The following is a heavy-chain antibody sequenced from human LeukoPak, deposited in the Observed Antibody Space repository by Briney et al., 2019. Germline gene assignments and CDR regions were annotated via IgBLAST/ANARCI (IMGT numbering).Heavy chain of an antibody. CDR1: GWSFSGYY. J-gene: IGHJ3*02. V-gene: IGHV4-34*01. CDR2: INHSGST. CDR3: PRPGVATIDIAPGDDISSFDI. Sequence: PSETLSLTCAAYGWSFSGYYWNWIRQPPGKGLEWIGEINHSGSTNYNPSLKRRLTISVDTSKNQFSLKLRSVTAADTPLYYCPRPGVATIDIAPGDDISSFDIWGQGTMVTVSS. D-gene: IGHD6-13*01.